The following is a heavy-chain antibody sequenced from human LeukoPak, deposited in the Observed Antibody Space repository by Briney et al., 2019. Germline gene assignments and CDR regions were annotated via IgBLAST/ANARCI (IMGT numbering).Heavy chain of an antibody. CDR3: ARESWNSPVGYYYYGMDV. V-gene: IGHV4-59*01. CDR1: GGSISSYY. CDR2: IYYSGST. D-gene: IGHD1-7*01. Sequence: SETLSLTCTVSGGSISSYYWSWIRQPPGKGLEWIGYIYYSGSTNYNPSLKSRVTISVDTSKNQFSLKLSSVTAADTAVYYCARESWNSPVGYYYYGMDVWGQGTTVTVSS. J-gene: IGHJ6*02.